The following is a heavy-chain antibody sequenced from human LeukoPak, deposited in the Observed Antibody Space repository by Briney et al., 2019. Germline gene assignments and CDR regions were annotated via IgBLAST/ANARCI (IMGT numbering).Heavy chain of an antibody. D-gene: IGHD6-19*01. CDR3: AKDRIAVADDFDY. J-gene: IGHJ4*02. Sequence: GGSLRLSCAASGFTFSSSSMTWVRQAPGKGLEWVANIREDGSQKNYVDSVKGRFTISRDNSKNTLFLQMNSLRAEDTAVYYCAKDRIAVADDFDYWGQGTLVTVSS. CDR1: GFTFSSSS. CDR2: IREDGSQK. V-gene: IGHV3-7*03.